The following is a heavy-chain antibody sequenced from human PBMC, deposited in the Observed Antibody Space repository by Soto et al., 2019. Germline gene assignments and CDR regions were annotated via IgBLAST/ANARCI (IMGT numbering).Heavy chain of an antibody. J-gene: IGHJ4*02. Sequence: EVQLLESGGGLVQPGGSLRLSCAASEFTFSNYAMTWVRQAPGQGLQWVSAITGDGNRAYYADSVTGRFTVSRDNSKNTLYLQMLPLGVEDTAVYYCAKGFREFSRDSSGYYLLEQWGQGTLVTVSS. V-gene: IGHV3-23*01. CDR2: ITGDGNRA. CDR1: EFTFSNYA. D-gene: IGHD3-22*01. CDR3: AKGFREFSRDSSGYYLLEQ.